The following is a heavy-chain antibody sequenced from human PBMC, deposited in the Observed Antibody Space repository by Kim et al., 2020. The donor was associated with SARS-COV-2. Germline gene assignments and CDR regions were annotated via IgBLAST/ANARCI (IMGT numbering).Heavy chain of an antibody. V-gene: IGHV3-23*01. D-gene: IGHD3-16*01. CDR2: ISGSGGST. Sequence: GGSLRLSCAASGFTFSSYAMSWVRQAPGKGLEWVSAISGSGGSTYYADSVKGRFTISRDNSKNTLYLQMNSLRAEDTAVYYCAKVLIPWTVRYGGMDVWGQGTTVTVSS. CDR1: GFTFSSYA. CDR3: AKVLIPWTVRYGGMDV. J-gene: IGHJ6*02.